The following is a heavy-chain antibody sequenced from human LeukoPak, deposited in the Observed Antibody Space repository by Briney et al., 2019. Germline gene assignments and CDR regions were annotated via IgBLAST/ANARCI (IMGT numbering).Heavy chain of an antibody. V-gene: IGHV4-4*09. Sequence: PSETLSLTCTVSGGSISSYYWSWIRQPPGKGLEWIGYIYTSGSTNYNPSLKSRVTISVDTSKNQFSLKLSSVTAADTAVYYCASYDYGGFRGDAFDIWGQGTMVTVSS. CDR1: GGSISSYY. D-gene: IGHD4-17*01. J-gene: IGHJ3*02. CDR2: IYTSGST. CDR3: ASYDYGGFRGDAFDI.